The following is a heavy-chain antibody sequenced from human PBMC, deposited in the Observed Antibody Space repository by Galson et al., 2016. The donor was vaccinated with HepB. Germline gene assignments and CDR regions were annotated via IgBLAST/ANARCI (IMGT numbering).Heavy chain of an antibody. Sequence: SLRLSCAASGFTFSSFAMSWVRQAPGKGLEWVSSISVGGHSTYYADSVKGRFTISRDNSKNTLCLQMNSLRAEDTAVYYCAKDPRGGENKLPPSFDSWGQGTLVTVSS. CDR3: AKDPRGGENKLPPSFDS. CDR2: ISVGGHST. J-gene: IGHJ4*02. V-gene: IGHV3-23*01. D-gene: IGHD3-16*01. CDR1: GFTFSSFA.